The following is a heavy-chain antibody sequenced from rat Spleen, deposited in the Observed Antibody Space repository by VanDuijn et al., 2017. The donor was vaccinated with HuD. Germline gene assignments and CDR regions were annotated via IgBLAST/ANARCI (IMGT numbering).Heavy chain of an antibody. D-gene: IGHD1-11*01. Sequence: EVQLVESGGGLVQPGNSLKLSCAASGFTFSDYAMAWVRQSPKKGLEWVAYISYDGGTTYYRDSVKGRFTISRDNAKNTLYLQMDSLRSEDTATYYCAKDGDDYWYFDFWGPGTMVTVSS. J-gene: IGHJ1*01. CDR3: AKDGDDYWYFDF. CDR1: GFTFSDYA. V-gene: IGHV5-17*01. CDR2: ISYDGGTT.